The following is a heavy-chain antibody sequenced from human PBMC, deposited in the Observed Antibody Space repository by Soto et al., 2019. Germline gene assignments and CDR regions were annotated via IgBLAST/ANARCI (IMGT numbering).Heavy chain of an antibody. CDR1: GDTFSSYS. CDR2: IIPIFAKP. V-gene: IGHV1-69*01. CDR3: ARGPGIWTYFNY. D-gene: IGHD1-7*01. Sequence: QVQLIQSGAELKRPGSSVKVSCKSSGDTFSSYSITWLRQAPGQRLEWMGGIIPIFAKPNYAQKFQGRGAMTADEATITVYMEQTSLPSYATAVYYFARGPGIWTYFNYWGHGKPPSVSS. J-gene: IGHJ3*01.